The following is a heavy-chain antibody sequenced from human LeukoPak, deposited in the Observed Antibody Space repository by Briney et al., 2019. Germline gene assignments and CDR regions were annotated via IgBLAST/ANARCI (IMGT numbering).Heavy chain of an antibody. V-gene: IGHV3-30*03. J-gene: IGHJ2*01. CDR2: ISYDGGNI. Sequence: PGGSLRLSCAASGFIFSSYGMHWVRQAPGKGLEWVAVISYDGGNISYTDSVKGRFTISRDNSKNTLYLQMNSLRAEDTAVYYCARLSSSWYQDWYFDLWGRGTLVTVSS. D-gene: IGHD6-13*01. CDR3: ARLSSSWYQDWYFDL. CDR1: GFIFSSYG.